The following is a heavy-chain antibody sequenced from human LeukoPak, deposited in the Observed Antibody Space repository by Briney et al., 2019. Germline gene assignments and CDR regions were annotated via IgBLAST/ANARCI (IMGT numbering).Heavy chain of an antibody. J-gene: IGHJ4*02. Sequence: SGGSLRLSCAASAFSLNAYNMNWVRQAPGKGLEWVSSISYTGTYIYYADSVKGRFTISRDNAQNSLYLQMNSLRAEDTAIYYCVRDRGTYRPIDYWGQGTLVTVSS. V-gene: IGHV3-21*04. D-gene: IGHD1-26*01. CDR1: AFSLNAYN. CDR2: ISYTGTYI. CDR3: VRDRGTYRPIDY.